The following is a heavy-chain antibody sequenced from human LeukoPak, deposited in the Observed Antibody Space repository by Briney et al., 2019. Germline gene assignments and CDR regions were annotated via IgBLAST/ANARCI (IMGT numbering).Heavy chain of an antibody. CDR1: GGTFSSYA. Sequence: SVKVSCKASGGTFSSYAISWVRQAPGQGLEWMGGIIPIFGTANYAQKFQGRVTITADESTSTAYMELRSLRSDDTAVYYCARDLDCSGGSCYFQIYYYYGMDVWGQGTTVAVSS. V-gene: IGHV1-69*13. J-gene: IGHJ6*02. CDR3: ARDLDCSGGSCYFQIYYYYGMDV. CDR2: IIPIFGTA. D-gene: IGHD2-15*01.